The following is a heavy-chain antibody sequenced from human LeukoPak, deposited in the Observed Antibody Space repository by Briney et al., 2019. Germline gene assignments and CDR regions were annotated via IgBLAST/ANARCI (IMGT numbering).Heavy chain of an antibody. CDR3: ARASLSSLLTFDY. D-gene: IGHD2-15*01. J-gene: IGHJ4*02. CDR2: IKQDGSQK. V-gene: IGHV3-7*01. Sequence: GGSLRLSCAASGVTSSSDWMNWVRQAPGKGQEWVAIIKQDGSQKYYVDSVKGRFTISTDTAKNSLYLLMNSLRAEDTAVYYCARASLSSLLTFDYWGQGTLVTASS. CDR1: GVTSSSDW.